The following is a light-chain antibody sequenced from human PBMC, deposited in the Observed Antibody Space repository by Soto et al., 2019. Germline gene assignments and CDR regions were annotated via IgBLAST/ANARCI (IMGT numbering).Light chain of an antibody. CDR3: SSYTSSSTVV. V-gene: IGLV2-14*01. CDR2: KVT. J-gene: IGLJ2*01. CDR1: SSDIGDYNY. Sequence: QSALTQPASVSGSPGQSITISCTGTSSDIGDYNYVSWYQHHPGKAPKLMIYKVTNRPSGVSNRFSGSKSGNTASLTSSGLQAEDEADYYCSSYTSSSTVVFGGGTKLTVL.